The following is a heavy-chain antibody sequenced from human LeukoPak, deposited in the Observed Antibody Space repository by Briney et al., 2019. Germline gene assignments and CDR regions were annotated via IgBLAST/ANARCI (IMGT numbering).Heavy chain of an antibody. CDR1: GYSFTSYW. J-gene: IGHJ6*03. CDR3: ARYQYRDSSPYYYYYYMGV. V-gene: IGHV5-51*01. D-gene: IGHD4-17*01. CDR2: IYPGDSDT. Sequence: PGESLKISCKGSGYSFTSYWIGWVRQMPGKGLEWMGIIYPGDSDTRYSPSFQGQVTISADKSISTAYLQWSSLKASDTAMYYCARYQYRDSSPYYYYYYMGVWGKGTTVTVSS.